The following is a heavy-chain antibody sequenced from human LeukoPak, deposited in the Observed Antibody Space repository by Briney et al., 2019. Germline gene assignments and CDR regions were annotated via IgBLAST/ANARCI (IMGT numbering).Heavy chain of an antibody. V-gene: IGHV3-30*18. CDR2: ISNDGSNK. J-gene: IGHJ4*02. CDR3: AKDGYCSSTSCYPNHFDL. D-gene: IGHD2-2*03. Sequence: PGGSLRLSCAASGFTFSPYAMHWVRQAPGKGLEWVALISNDGSNKYYADSVKGRFTISRDNSKNTLDLQMNSLRAEDTAVYYCAKDGYCSSTSCYPNHFDLWGQGTPVTVSS. CDR1: GFTFSPYA.